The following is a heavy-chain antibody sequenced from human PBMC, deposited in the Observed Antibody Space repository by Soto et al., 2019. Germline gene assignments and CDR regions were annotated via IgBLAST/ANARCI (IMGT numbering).Heavy chain of an antibody. CDR2: IYYSGST. D-gene: IGHD3-22*01. V-gene: IGHV4-39*01. CDR3: ARLYYYDSSGYSFDY. CDR1: GGSISSSSYY. J-gene: IGHJ4*02. Sequence: QLQLQESGPGLVKPSETLSLTCTVSGGSISSSSYYWGWIRQPPGKGLEWIGSIYYSGSTYYNPSLKSRVTISVDTSKNQFSLKLSSVTAADTAVYYCARLYYYDSSGYSFDYWGQGTLVTVSS.